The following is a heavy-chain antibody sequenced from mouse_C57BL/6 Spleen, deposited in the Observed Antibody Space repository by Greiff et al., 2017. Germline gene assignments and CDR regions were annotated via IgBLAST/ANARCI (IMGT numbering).Heavy chain of an antibody. CDR2: IYPSDSET. CDR3: ARGWTHWYFDV. D-gene: IGHD2-3*01. Sequence: QVQLKQPGAELVRPGSSVKLSCKASGYTFTSYWMDWVKQRPGQGLEWIGNIYPSDSETHYNQKFKDKATLTVDKSSSTAYMQLSSLTSEDSAVYYCARGWTHWYFDVWGTGTTVTVSS. CDR1: GYTFTSYW. V-gene: IGHV1-61*01. J-gene: IGHJ1*03.